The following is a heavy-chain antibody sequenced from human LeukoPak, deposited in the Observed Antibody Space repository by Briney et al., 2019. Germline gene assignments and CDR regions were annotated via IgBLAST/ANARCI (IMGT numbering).Heavy chain of an antibody. CDR1: GFALSSHW. J-gene: IGHJ6*02. V-gene: IGHV3-7*03. CDR2: VNRDGSET. Sequence: GGSLRLSCAASGFALSSHWMTWVRQVPGRGPEWVANVNRDGSETYYLGSVKGRFTISKDNAKNSLYLQMNSLRAEDTALYHCARNNGMDVWGQGTTVIVSS. CDR3: ARNNGMDV.